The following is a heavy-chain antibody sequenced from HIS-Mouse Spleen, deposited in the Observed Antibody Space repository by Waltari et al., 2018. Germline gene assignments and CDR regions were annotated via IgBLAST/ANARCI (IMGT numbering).Heavy chain of an antibody. CDR2: MYYSGST. V-gene: IGHV4-39*07. D-gene: IGHD6-13*01. CDR3: AREIPYSSSWYDWYFDL. J-gene: IGHJ2*01. CDR1: CGSISSSSYY. Sequence: QLQLQESGPGLVKPSETLSLTCTFSCGSISSSSYYWGWLRPPPGKGLEWIGSMYYSGSTSYNPSLKSRVTISVDTSKNQFSLKLSSVTAADTAVYYCAREIPYSSSWYDWYFDLWGRGTLVTVSS.